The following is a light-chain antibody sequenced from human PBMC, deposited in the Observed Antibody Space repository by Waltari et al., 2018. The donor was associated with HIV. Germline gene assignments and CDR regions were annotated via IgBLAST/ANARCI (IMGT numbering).Light chain of an antibody. Sequence: DIQMTQSPSSLSAFVGDRVTITCRASQNISNSLNWYQQKPGKAPEVLIYGGTSLQSVVPSRFSGSGSGTDFTLTISSLQPGDFVTYSCQQTYATPRTFGLGTRLEI. CDR3: QQTYATPRT. CDR2: GGT. CDR1: QNISNS. V-gene: IGKV1-39*01. J-gene: IGKJ5*01.